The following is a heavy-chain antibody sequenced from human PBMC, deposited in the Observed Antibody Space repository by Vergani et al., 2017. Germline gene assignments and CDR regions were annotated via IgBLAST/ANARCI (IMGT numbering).Heavy chain of an antibody. J-gene: IGHJ4*02. Sequence: QLQLQESGPGLVKPSETLSLTCTVSGGSISSSSYYWGWIRQPPGKGLEWIGRIYYSGSTYYNPSLKSRVTISVDTSKNQFSLKLSSVTAADTAVYYCARPALAYCGGDCYSGDGFDYWGQGTLVTVSS. CDR1: GGSISSSSYY. V-gene: IGHV4-39*01. D-gene: IGHD2-21*02. CDR2: IYYSGST. CDR3: ARPALAYCGGDCYSGDGFDY.